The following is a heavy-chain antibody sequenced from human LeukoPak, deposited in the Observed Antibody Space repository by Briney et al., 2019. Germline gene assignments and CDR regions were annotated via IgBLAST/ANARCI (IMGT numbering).Heavy chain of an antibody. CDR3: AKAHIVVVTANFDY. CDR2: IKQDGSEK. J-gene: IGHJ4*02. Sequence: GGSLRLSCAASGFTFSSYWMSWVRQAPGKGLEWVANIKQDGSEKYYVDSVKGRFTISRDNAKNSLYLQMNSLRAEDTAVYYCAKAHIVVVTANFDYWGQGTLVTVSS. V-gene: IGHV3-7*03. CDR1: GFTFSSYW. D-gene: IGHD2-21*02.